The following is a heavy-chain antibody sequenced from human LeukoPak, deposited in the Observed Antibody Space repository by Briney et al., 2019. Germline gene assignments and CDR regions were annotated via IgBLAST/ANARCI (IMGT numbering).Heavy chain of an antibody. J-gene: IGHJ3*01. V-gene: IGHV3-30*04. CDR3: ARDGVGTAFDL. Sequence: GRSLRLSCAASGFTFSSYAMHWVRQAPGKGLEWVAVISYDGSNKYYADSVNGRFTISRDNSKNTLYLQMNSLRAEDTAVFYCARDGVGTAFDLWGQGTMVTVSS. D-gene: IGHD1-26*01. CDR1: GFTFSSYA. CDR2: ISYDGSNK.